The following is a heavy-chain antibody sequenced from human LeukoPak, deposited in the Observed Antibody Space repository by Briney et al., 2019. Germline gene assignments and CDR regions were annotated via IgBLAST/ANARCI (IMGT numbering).Heavy chain of an antibody. CDR1: GYTFTSYG. V-gene: IGHV1-18*01. J-gene: IGHJ6*02. CDR3: ARDSTGYSSGWPGLDYYYDMDV. CDR2: ITADNSTT. D-gene: IGHD6-19*01. Sequence: ASVKVSCKASGYTFTSYGISWVRQAPGQGLEWMGWITADNSTTNYAQKLQGRVTMTTDTSTSTAYMELRSLRSDDTAVYYCARDSTGYSSGWPGLDYYYDMDVWGQGTTVTVSS.